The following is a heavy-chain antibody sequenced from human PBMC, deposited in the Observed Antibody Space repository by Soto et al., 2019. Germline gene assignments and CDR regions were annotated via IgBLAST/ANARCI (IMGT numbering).Heavy chain of an antibody. Sequence: SETLSLTCTVSGGSISSGGYYWSWIRQPPGKGLEWIGYIYYSGSTNYNPSLKSRVTISVDTSKNQFSLKLGSVTAADTAVYFCARHYNSGSYPLDCWGQGTLVTVSS. V-gene: IGHV4-61*08. CDR2: IYYSGST. CDR1: GGSISSGGYY. CDR3: ARHYNSGSYPLDC. J-gene: IGHJ4*02. D-gene: IGHD3-10*01.